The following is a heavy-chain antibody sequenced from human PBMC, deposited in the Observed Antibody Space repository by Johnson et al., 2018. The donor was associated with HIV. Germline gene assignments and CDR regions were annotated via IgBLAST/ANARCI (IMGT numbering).Heavy chain of an antibody. CDR1: GFTFSSYW. D-gene: IGHD5/OR15-5a*01. J-gene: IGHJ3*02. CDR2: ISGSGGST. Sequence: VQLVESGGGLVQPGGSLRLSCAASGFTFSSYWMSWVRQAPGKGLEWVSAISGSGGSTYYADSVKGRFTISRDNSKNTLYLQINNLRAEDTAMYYCATHRSVYSDTRTDDAFDIWGQGTVVTGSS. CDR3: ATHRSVYSDTRTDDAFDI. V-gene: IGHV3-23*04.